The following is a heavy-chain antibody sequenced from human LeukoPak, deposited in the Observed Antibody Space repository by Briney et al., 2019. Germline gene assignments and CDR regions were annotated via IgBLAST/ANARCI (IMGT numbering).Heavy chain of an antibody. V-gene: IGHV1-69*01. CDR3: ARDRPGTRSGYYSA. D-gene: IGHD3-22*01. CDR1: GGTFSSYA. J-gene: IGHJ5*02. CDR2: IIPIFGTA. Sequence: GSSVKVSCKASGGTFSSYAISWVRQAPGQGFEWMGGIIPIFGTANYAQKFQGRVTITADESTSTAYMELSSLRSEDTAVYYCARDRPGTRSGYYSAWGQGTLVTVSS.